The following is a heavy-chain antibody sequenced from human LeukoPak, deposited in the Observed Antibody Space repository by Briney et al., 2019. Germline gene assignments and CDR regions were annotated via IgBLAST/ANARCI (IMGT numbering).Heavy chain of an antibody. V-gene: IGHV4-34*01. Sequence: SETLSLTCAVYGGSFSGYYWSWIRQPPGKGLEWIGEINHSGSTNYNPSLKSRVTISVDTSKNQFSLKLSSVTAADTAEYYCARGMEYYDFWSGYSYYYYYMDVWGKGTTVTVSS. D-gene: IGHD3-3*01. J-gene: IGHJ6*03. CDR1: GGSFSGYY. CDR3: ARGMEYYDFWSGYSYYYYYMDV. CDR2: INHSGST.